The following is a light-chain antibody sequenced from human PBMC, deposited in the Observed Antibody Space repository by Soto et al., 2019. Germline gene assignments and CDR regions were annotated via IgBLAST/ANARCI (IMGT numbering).Light chain of an antibody. Sequence: DIQMTQSPSSLSASVGDRVTITCRASQDIKSNLNWFQQKSGEAPRLLIYDASNLERGVTSRFSGSGSGTDFTFTISSLQPEDIATYFCQQYDNFPFTFGPGTKLDI. J-gene: IGKJ3*01. CDR2: DAS. CDR3: QQYDNFPFT. CDR1: QDIKSN. V-gene: IGKV1-33*01.